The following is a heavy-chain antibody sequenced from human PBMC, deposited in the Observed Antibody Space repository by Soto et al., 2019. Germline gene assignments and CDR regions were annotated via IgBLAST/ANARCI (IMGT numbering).Heavy chain of an antibody. V-gene: IGHV4-61*01. D-gene: IGHD6-25*01. J-gene: IGHJ4*02. CDR1: NGSVSSGSYY. Sequence: QVQLQESGPGLVKPSETLSLTCTVSNGSVSSGSYYWNWIRQPPGKGLEWIGYIYYSGSTDYNPSLKSRVTISVDTSKNQFSLKVSSVTAADTAVYYCARVGQRLDNWGQGTLVTVSS. CDR3: ARVGQRLDN. CDR2: IYYSGST.